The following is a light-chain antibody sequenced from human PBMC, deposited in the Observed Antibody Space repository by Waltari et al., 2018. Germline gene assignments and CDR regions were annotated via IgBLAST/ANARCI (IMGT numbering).Light chain of an antibody. CDR1: SSDVGGYNH. CDR2: DVS. CDR3: SSYTSSSTLRI. V-gene: IGLV2-14*03. J-gene: IGLJ2*01. Sequence: QSALTQPASVSGSPGQSISISCTGTSSDVGGYNHVSWYQQHPGKAPKLMILDVSHRPSGISNRFSGSKSGNTASLIISGLQAEDEADYYCSSYTSSSTLRIFGGGTKLTVL.